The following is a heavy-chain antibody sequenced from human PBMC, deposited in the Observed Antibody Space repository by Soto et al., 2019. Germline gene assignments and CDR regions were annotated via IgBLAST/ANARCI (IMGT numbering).Heavy chain of an antibody. Sequence: EEQLVESGGDLVQPGGSLRLSCAASGFTVSNNYMSWVRQAPGKGLEWVSLIYSGGSTYYADSVKGRFTISRDSSKNTLYLKMNSLRAEDTAMDYWAAYSHTGDWGQGTLVTVAS. V-gene: IGHV3-66*01. CDR3: AAYSHTGD. CDR1: GFTVSNNY. CDR2: IYSGGST. J-gene: IGHJ4*02. D-gene: IGHD3-16*01.